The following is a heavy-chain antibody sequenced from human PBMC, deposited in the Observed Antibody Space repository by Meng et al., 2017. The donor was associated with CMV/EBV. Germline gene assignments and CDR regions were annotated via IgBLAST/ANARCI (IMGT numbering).Heavy chain of an antibody. CDR2: ISSSSYI. CDR1: GFTFSSYS. V-gene: IGHV3-21*01. CDR3: ARIGERWFDP. J-gene: IGHJ5*02. Sequence: GESLKISCAASGFTFSSYSMNWVRQAPGKGLEWVSSISSSSYIYYADSVKGRFTISRDNAKNPLYLQMNSLRAEDTAVYYCARIGERWFDPWGQGTLVTVSS.